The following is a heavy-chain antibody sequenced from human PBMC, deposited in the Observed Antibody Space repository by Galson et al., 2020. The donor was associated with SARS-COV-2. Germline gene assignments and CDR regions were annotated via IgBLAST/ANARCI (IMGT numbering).Heavy chain of an antibody. V-gene: IGHV4-38-2*02. D-gene: IGHD3-3*01. Sequence: SETLSLTCTVSGYSISSGYYWDWIRQPPGKGLEWIGNIYHSGSSYNASLKSRVTISVDTSKNQFSLKLSSVTAADTAVYYCARAGITIFGVVTSAFDIWGQGTMVTVSS. CDR1: GYSISSGYY. CDR3: ARAGITIFGVVTSAFDI. CDR2: IYHSGS. J-gene: IGHJ3*02.